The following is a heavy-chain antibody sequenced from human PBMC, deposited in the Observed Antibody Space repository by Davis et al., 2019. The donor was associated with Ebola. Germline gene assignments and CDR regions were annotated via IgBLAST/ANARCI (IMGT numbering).Heavy chain of an antibody. CDR1: GDSISSSNFY. J-gene: IGHJ4*02. CDR3: ARHPRRNDYGDYG. D-gene: IGHD4-17*01. CDR2: ISYSGTT. Sequence: PSETLSLTCTVSGDSISSSNFYWGWIRQPPGKGLEWIGSISYSGTTYYNPSLKSRVTMSVDTSKNQFSLRLSSVTAADTAVYYCARHPRRNDYGDYGWGQGTLVTVSS. V-gene: IGHV4-39*01.